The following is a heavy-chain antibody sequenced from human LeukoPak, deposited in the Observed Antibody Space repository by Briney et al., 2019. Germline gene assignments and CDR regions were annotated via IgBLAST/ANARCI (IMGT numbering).Heavy chain of an antibody. CDR1: GFTFDDYG. CDR2: INWNGGST. J-gene: IGHJ3*02. V-gene: IGHV3-20*04. D-gene: IGHD3-3*01. CDR3: ARDMLMIFGVVMYLVDAFDI. Sequence: GGSLRLSCAASGFTFDDYGMSWVRQAPGKGLEWVSGINWNGGSTGYADSVKGRFTISRDNAKNSLYLQMNSLRAKDTALYYCARDMLMIFGVVMYLVDAFDIWGQGTMVTVSS.